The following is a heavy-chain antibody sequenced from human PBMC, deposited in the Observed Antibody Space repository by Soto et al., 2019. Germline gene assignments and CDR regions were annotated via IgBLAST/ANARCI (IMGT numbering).Heavy chain of an antibody. J-gene: IGHJ2*01. D-gene: IGHD4-17*01. CDR1: GFTFSSYW. CDR2: IKQDGSEK. V-gene: IGHV3-7*01. Sequence: EVQLVESGGGLVQPGGSLRLSCAASGFTFSSYWMSWVRQAPGKGLEWVANIKQDGSEKYYVDSVKGRFTISRDNAKKPLYLQMNSLRAEDTAVYYCARDQIEYGDYGSLDWYFDLWGRGTLVTVSS. CDR3: ARDQIEYGDYGSLDWYFDL.